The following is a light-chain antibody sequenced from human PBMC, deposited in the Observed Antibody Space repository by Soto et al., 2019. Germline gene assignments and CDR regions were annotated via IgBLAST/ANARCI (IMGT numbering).Light chain of an antibody. CDR3: AAWHDSRNAWV. J-gene: IGLJ3*02. V-gene: IGLV1-47*01. Sequence: QSVLTQTPSASGTPGQRVTISCSGSNSNMGRNYVYWYQQVPGTAPKLLMYRNDVRPSGVPDRITGSKSGTSASLAISGLHSEDEAEYFCAAWHDSRNAWVFGGGTKLTVL. CDR2: RND. CDR1: NSNMGRNY.